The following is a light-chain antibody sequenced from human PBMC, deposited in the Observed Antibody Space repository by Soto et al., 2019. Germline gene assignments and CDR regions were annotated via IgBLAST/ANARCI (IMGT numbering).Light chain of an antibody. J-gene: IGKJ5*01. CDR1: QSVSSSY. CDR2: GAS. Sequence: EIVLTQSPGTLSLSPGERATLSCRASQSVSSSYLAWYQQKPGQAPRLLIYGASSRATGIPDRFSGSGSGTDFTLTISRLEPEDFAVYYCQQYGSSPGFGQGPRLEIK. CDR3: QQYGSSPG. V-gene: IGKV3-20*01.